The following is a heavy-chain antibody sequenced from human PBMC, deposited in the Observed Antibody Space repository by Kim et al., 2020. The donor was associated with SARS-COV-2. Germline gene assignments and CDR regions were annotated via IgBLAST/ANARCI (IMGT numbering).Heavy chain of an antibody. V-gene: IGHV1-24*01. CDR3: ATGAGYYDSSGYTHFDY. CDR1: GYTLTELS. D-gene: IGHD3-22*01. Sequence: ASVKVSCKVSGYTLTELSMHWVRQAPGKGLEWMGGFDPEDGETIYAQKFQGRVTMTEDTSTDTAYMELSSLRSEDTAVYYCATGAGYYDSSGYTHFDYWGQGTLVTVSS. J-gene: IGHJ4*02. CDR2: FDPEDGET.